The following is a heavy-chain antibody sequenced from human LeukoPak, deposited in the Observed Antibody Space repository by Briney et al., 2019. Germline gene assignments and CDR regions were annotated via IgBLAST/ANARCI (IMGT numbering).Heavy chain of an antibody. CDR3: ARGGRVVVPAAYFDL. CDR2: IIPIFGTA. D-gene: IGHD2-2*01. Sequence: SVKVSCKASGGTFSSYAISWVRQAPGQGLEWMGGIIPIFGTANYAQKFQGRVTITADESTSTAYMELSSLRSEDTAVYYCARGGRVVVPAAYFDLWGRGTLVTVSS. CDR1: GGTFSSYA. V-gene: IGHV1-69*13. J-gene: IGHJ2*01.